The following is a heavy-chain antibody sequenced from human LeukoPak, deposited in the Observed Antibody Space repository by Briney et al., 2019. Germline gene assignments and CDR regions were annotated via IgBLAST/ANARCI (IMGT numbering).Heavy chain of an antibody. CDR2: IYSGGST. CDR3: ARIYGSGSEIDY. CDR1: GFTVSSNY. Sequence: GGPLRLSCAASGFTVSSNYMSWVRQAPGKGLEWVSVIYSGGSTYYADSVKGRFTISRDNSKNTLYLQMNSLRAEDTAVYYCARIYGSGSEIDYWGQGTLVTVSS. J-gene: IGHJ4*02. D-gene: IGHD3-10*01. V-gene: IGHV3-53*01.